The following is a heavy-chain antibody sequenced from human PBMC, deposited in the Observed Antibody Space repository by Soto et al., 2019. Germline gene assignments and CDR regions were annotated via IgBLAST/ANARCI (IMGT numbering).Heavy chain of an antibody. V-gene: IGHV3-23*01. CDR2: ISGSGDST. D-gene: IGHD6-19*01. J-gene: IGHJ4*02. CDR3: ARRTSGWYLDY. Sequence: EVQLLESGGGLVQPGGSLRLSCAASGFTFSSYAMSWVRQAPGKGLEWVSVISGSGDSTYYADSVKGRFAISRDNSKNTLSLQMNIRRAVDTAVYYGARRTSGWYLDYWGQGTVVTVSS. CDR1: GFTFSSYA.